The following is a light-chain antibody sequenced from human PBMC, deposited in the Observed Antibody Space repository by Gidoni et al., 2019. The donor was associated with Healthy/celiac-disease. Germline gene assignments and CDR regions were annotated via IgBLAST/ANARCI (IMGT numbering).Light chain of an antibody. V-gene: IGKV1-5*01. J-gene: IGKJ1*01. CDR2: DAS. CDR1: QSISSW. CDR3: QQYNSYSPWT. Sequence: DIQMTQSPSTLSASVGDRVTIPCRASQSISSWLAWYQQKPGKAPKLLIYDASSLESGVPSRFSGSGSGTEFTLTISSLQPDDFATYDCQQYNSYSPWTFGQGTKVEIK.